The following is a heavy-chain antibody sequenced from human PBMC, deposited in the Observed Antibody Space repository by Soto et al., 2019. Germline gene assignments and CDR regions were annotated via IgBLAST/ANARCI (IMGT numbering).Heavy chain of an antibody. CDR3: AKIRDCYGSGSYYGMDV. CDR1: GFTFSSYA. J-gene: IGHJ6*02. CDR2: ISGSGGST. Sequence: EVQLLESGGGLVQPGGSLRLSCAASGFTFSSYAMSWVRQAPGKGLEWVSAISGSGGSTYSADSVRGRFTISRDNSKNTLFLQMNSLRAEDTAVYYCAKIRDCYGSGSYYGMDVWGQGTTVTVSS. D-gene: IGHD3-10*01. V-gene: IGHV3-23*01.